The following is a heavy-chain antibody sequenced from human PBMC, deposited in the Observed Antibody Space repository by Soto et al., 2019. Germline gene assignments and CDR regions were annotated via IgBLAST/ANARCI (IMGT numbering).Heavy chain of an antibody. V-gene: IGHV3-53*01. CDR2: IYSGGNT. J-gene: IGHJ6*02. CDR3: ARGRLGSDFWSGYYYYYYGMDV. CDR1: GFSVTSNY. D-gene: IGHD3-3*01. Sequence: PGGSLRLSCAASGFSVTSNYMSWVRQAPGKGLEWVSSIYSGGNTYYADSVKGRFTISRDTPENTLYLQMTSLRAEDTAVYYCARGRLGSDFWSGYYYYYYGMDVWGQGTTVTVSS.